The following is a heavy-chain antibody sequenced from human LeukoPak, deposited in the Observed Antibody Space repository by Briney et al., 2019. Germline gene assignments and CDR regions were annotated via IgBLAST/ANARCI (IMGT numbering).Heavy chain of an antibody. J-gene: IGHJ5*02. Sequence: PGGSLRLSCAASGFTFSSYWMSWVRQAPGKGLEWVANIKQDGSEKYYVDSVKGRFSISRDSAKKSLYVEMNNLRVEDTGIYYCVRWPEGPWGQGIRVTVSS. V-gene: IGHV3-7*01. CDR2: IKQDGSEK. D-gene: IGHD2-15*01. CDR3: VRWPEGP. CDR1: GFTFSSYW.